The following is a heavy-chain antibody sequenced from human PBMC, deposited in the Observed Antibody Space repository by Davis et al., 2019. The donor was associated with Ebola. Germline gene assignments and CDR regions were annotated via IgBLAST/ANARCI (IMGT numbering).Heavy chain of an antibody. CDR1: GDSIRTSLYY. CDR2: LDYIGNT. V-gene: IGHV4-39*01. CDR3: ARLSSP. J-gene: IGHJ5*02. Sequence: SETLSLTCTVSGDSIRTSLYYWGRISQSPGKGLEWIVSLDYIGNTFYNPSLNSRVTVSVDTSKNESSLNLSSVTAADTAVYYCARLSSPWGQGALVIVSS.